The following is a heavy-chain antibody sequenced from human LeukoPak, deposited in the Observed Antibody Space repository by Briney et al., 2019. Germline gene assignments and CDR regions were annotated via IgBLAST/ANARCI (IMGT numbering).Heavy chain of an antibody. J-gene: IGHJ5*02. V-gene: IGHV1-18*04. CDR2: ISTYIGVT. Sequence: ASVTVSCKASVFRFTNFGVSWVRQAPGQGLEWMGWISTYIGVTHYAEKFEDRVTMTIDTSTTTAYMELRSLRYDDTAVYYCARDSDYSGNGNGDWFDPWGQGTVVTVSS. D-gene: IGHD4-11*01. CDR1: VFRFTNFG. CDR3: ARDSDYSGNGNGDWFDP.